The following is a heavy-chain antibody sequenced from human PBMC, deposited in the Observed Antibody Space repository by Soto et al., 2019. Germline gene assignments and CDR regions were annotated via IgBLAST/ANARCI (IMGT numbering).Heavy chain of an antibody. CDR1: GGSFSGYY. D-gene: IGHD2-15*01. Sequence: SETLSLTCAVYGGSFSGYYWSWIRQPPGKRLEWIGEINHSGSTNYNPSLKSRVTISVDTSKNQFSLKLSSVTAADTAVYYCARGWVVAATLFDYWGQGTLVTVSS. CDR2: INHSGST. J-gene: IGHJ4*02. CDR3: ARGWVVAATLFDY. V-gene: IGHV4-34*01.